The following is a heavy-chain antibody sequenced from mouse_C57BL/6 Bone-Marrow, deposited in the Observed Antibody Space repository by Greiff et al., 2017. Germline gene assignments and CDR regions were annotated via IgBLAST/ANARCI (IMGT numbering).Heavy chain of an antibody. V-gene: IGHV5-6*01. CDR3: ARHGDGYPFAD. J-gene: IGHJ3*01. CDR2: ISSGGSYT. CDR1: GFTFSSYG. D-gene: IGHD2-3*01. Sequence: EVNVVESGGDLVKPGGSLKLSCAASGFTFSSYGMSWVRQTPDKRLEWVATISSGGSYTYYPDSVKGRFTISRDNAKNTLYLQMSSLKSEDTAMYYCARHGDGYPFADWGKGTLVTVSA.